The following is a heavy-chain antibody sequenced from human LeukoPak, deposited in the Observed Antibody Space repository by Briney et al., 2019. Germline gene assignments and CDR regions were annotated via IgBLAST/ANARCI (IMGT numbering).Heavy chain of an antibody. J-gene: IGHJ5*02. CDR1: GYTFTSYD. V-gene: IGHV1-8*01. CDR3: ARGGDYVWGSYRKYNWFDP. CDR2: MNPNSGNT. D-gene: IGHD3-16*02. Sequence: ASVKVSCKASGYTFTSYDINWVRQATGQGLEWMGWMNPNSGNTGYAQKFQGRVTMTRNTSISTANMELSSLRSEDTAVYYCARGGDYVWGSYRKYNWFDPWGQGTLVTVSS.